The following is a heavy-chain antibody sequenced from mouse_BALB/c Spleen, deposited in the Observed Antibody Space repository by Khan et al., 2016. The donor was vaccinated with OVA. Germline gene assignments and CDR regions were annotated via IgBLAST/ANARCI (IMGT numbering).Heavy chain of an antibody. CDR2: IDPANGKT. V-gene: IGHV14-3*02. CDR3: ARSLLLYAMDY. CDR1: GFNIKDTY. J-gene: IGHJ4*01. Sequence: VQLQQSGAEFVKSGASVKLSCTASGFNIKDTYIHWVKQRPEQGLEWIGRIDPANGKTNYDPKFQGKATITAATASNTATLHLSSLTSEDTVVYYCARSLLLYAMDYWGHGTPVTVSS. D-gene: IGHD1-2*01.